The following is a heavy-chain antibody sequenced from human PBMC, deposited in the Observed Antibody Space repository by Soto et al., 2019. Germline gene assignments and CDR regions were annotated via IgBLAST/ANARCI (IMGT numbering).Heavy chain of an antibody. CDR3: AREPDYGDSKYYFDY. J-gene: IGHJ4*02. CDR2: IYYSGST. CDR1: GGSISSGGYY. Sequence: SETLSLTCTVSGGSISSGGYYWSWIRQHPGKGLEWIGYIYYSGSTYYNPSLKSRVTISVDTSKNQFSLKLSSVTAADTAVYYCAREPDYGDSKYYFDYWGQGTLVTVS. D-gene: IGHD4-17*01. V-gene: IGHV4-31*03.